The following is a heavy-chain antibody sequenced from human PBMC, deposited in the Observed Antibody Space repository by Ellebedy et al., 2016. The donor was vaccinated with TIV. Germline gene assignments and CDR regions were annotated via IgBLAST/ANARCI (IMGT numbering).Heavy chain of an antibody. V-gene: IGHV1-18*01. J-gene: IGHJ6*02. D-gene: IGHD5-12*01. CDR2: ISAYNGNT. Sequence: ASVKVSXXASGYTFTSYGISWVRQAPGQGLEWMGWISAYNGNTNYAQKLQGRVTMTTDTSTSTAYMELRSLRSDDTAVYYCARLFVATIGSSHYGMDVWGQGTTVTVSS. CDR1: GYTFTSYG. CDR3: ARLFVATIGSSHYGMDV.